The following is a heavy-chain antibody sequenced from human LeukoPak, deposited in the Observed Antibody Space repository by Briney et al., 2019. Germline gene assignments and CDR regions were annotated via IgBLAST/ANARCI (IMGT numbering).Heavy chain of an antibody. CDR1: GITFSSYA. V-gene: IGHV3-23*01. Sequence: GGSLRLSCAASGITFSSYAMNWVSQAPGEGLEWVSGISGSGGSTYYADSVKGRFTISRDNSKNTLYLQMNSLRAEDTAVYYCAKDRSAARVGATPTYYFDYWGQGTLVTVSS. CDR2: ISGSGGST. D-gene: IGHD1-26*01. J-gene: IGHJ4*02. CDR3: AKDRSAARVGATPTYYFDY.